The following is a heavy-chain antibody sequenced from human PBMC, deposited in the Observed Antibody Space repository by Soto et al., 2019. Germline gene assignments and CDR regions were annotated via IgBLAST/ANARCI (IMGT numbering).Heavy chain of an antibody. V-gene: IGHV4-59*01. J-gene: IGHJ6*03. CDR3: ARGQRSDYYYYYYMDV. CDR1: GGSISSYY. Sequence: QVQLQESGPGLVKPSATLSLTCTVSGGSISSYYWSWIRQPPGKGLEWIGYIYDSGSTNYNPSRKSRVTISVDTSKNQFSLKLSSVTAADTAVYYCARGQRSDYYYYYYMDVWGKATTVTVSS. D-gene: IGHD1-1*01. CDR2: IYDSGST.